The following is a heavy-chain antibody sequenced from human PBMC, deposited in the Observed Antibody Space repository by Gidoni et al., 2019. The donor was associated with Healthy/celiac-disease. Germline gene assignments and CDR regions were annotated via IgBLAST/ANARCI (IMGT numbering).Heavy chain of an antibody. J-gene: IGHJ4*02. D-gene: IGHD2-21*02. CDR2: IIPIFGTA. CDR3: ARDRGRTVVTPSVFDY. Sequence: EVKKPGSSVKVSCKASGVTFSSYAISWVRQAPGQGLEWMGGIIPIFGTANYAQKFQGRVTITADESTSTAYMELSSLRSEDTAVYYCARDRGRTVVTPSVFDYWGQGTLVTVSS. V-gene: IGHV1-69*01. CDR1: GVTFSSYA.